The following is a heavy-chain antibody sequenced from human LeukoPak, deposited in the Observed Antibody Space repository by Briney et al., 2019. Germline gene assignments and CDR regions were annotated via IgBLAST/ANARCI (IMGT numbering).Heavy chain of an antibody. CDR1: GGSISSGGYY. J-gene: IGHJ4*02. CDR2: IYYSGST. CDR3: ARDRGYDSSGFIDY. D-gene: IGHD3-22*01. Sequence: SETLSLTCTVSGGSISSGGYYWSWIRQPPGKGLEWIGYIYYSGSTNYNPPLKSRVTISVDTSKNQFSLKLSSVTAADTAVYYCARDRGYDSSGFIDYWGQGTLVTVSS. V-gene: IGHV4-61*08.